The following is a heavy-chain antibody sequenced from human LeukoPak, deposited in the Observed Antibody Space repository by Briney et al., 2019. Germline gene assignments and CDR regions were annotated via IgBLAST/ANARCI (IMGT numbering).Heavy chain of an antibody. J-gene: IGHJ4*02. CDR2: IYSGGST. CDR3: ARSMVRGVIPPLNYFDY. Sequence: GGSLSLSCAASGFTVSSSYMNWVRQAPGKGLEWVSAIYSGGSTYHADSVKGRFTISRDNSKNTLYLQMNSLRAEDTAVYYCARSMVRGVIPPLNYFDYWGQGTLVTVSS. D-gene: IGHD3-10*01. V-gene: IGHV3-53*01. CDR1: GFTVSSSY.